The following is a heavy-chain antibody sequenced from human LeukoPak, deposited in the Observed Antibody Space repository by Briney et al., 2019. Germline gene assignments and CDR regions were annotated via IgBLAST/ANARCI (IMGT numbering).Heavy chain of an antibody. Sequence: PGGSLRLSCAASGFTFSSYGMHWVRQAPGKGLEWVAVISYDGSNKDYADSVKGRFTISGDNSKNTLYLQMNSLRAEDTAVYYCAKDNYDSSGFTADYWGQGTLVTVSS. J-gene: IGHJ4*02. CDR1: GFTFSSYG. V-gene: IGHV3-30*18. CDR3: AKDNYDSSGFTADY. CDR2: ISYDGSNK. D-gene: IGHD3-22*01.